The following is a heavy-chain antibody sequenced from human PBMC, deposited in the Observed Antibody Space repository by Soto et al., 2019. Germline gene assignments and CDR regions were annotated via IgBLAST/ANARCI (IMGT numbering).Heavy chain of an antibody. V-gene: IGHV3-23*01. CDR3: AKVVGWYSGCDY. Sequence: EVPLLESGGGLVQPGGSLRLSCAASGFTFSSYAMSWFRQAPGKGLEWVSGISASGGRTYYADSVKGRFTISRDNSKNTLDLQMNSLRAEDTAVYYCAKVVGWYSGCDYWGQGTLVTVSS. D-gene: IGHD1-26*01. CDR1: GFTFSSYA. J-gene: IGHJ4*02. CDR2: ISASGGRT.